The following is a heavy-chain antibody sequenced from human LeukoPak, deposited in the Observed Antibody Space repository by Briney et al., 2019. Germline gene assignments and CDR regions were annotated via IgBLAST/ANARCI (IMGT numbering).Heavy chain of an antibody. CDR2: FDPEDGET. CDR3: TTDLWAEFFPIKKYYYDSSGYYYY. D-gene: IGHD3-22*01. V-gene: IGHV1-24*01. J-gene: IGHJ4*02. CDR1: GYTLTELS. Sequence: ASVKVSCKVSGYTLTELSMHWVRQAPGKGLEWMGGFDPEDGETIYAQKFQGRVTMTEDTSTDTAYMELSSLRSEDTAVYYCTTDLWAEFFPIKKYYYDSSGYYYYWGQGTLVTVSS.